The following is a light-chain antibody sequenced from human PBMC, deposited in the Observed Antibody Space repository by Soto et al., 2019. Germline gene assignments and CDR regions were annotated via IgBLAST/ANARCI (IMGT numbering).Light chain of an antibody. Sequence: EIVLTQSPGTLSVSPGERATLSCRASQSVSSSYLAWYQQKPGQAPRLLIYGASSRATGLPDRFSGSGSGTDFTLTISRLEPEDFAVYYCQQYGRSQGTFGQGTKVEIK. CDR3: QQYGRSQGT. V-gene: IGKV3-20*01. J-gene: IGKJ1*01. CDR1: QSVSSSY. CDR2: GAS.